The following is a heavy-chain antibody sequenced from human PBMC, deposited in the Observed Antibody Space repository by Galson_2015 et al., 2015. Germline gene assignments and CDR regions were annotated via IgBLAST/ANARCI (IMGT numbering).Heavy chain of an antibody. D-gene: IGHD3-3*01. Sequence: SLRLSCAASGFIFSSYGINWVRQAPGQGLEWVSSISSGSSYKYYAHSVRGSFTISRDNARNSLYLQMSSLRAEDTEVYYCARDKGSGENDLWRGNCFDPWGQGTLVTVSS. J-gene: IGHJ5*02. CDR2: ISSGSSYK. CDR1: GFIFSSYG. CDR3: ARDKGSGENDLWRGNCFDP. V-gene: IGHV3-21*01.